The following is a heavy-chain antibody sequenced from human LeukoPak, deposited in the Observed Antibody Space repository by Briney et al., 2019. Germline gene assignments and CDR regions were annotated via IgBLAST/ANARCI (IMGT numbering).Heavy chain of an antibody. Sequence: SETLSLTCSVSGGSITSYYWSWIRQPPGKGLEWIGYISSSGSTNYNPSLKSRVTMSVDTSKNQFSLKLSSVTAADTAVYYCASGGYCGTTTCYPNWFDPRGQGTLVTVSS. CDR1: GGSITSYY. J-gene: IGHJ5*02. CDR2: ISSSGST. V-gene: IGHV4-59*01. CDR3: ASGGYCGTTTCYPNWFDP. D-gene: IGHD2-2*01.